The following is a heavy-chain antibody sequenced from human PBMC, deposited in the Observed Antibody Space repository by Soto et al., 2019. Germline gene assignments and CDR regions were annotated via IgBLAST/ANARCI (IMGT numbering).Heavy chain of an antibody. V-gene: IGHV1-69*01. Sequence: QVQLVQSGAEVKMPGSSVKVSCKASGGTYSTYAMTWVRQAPGQGLEWMGGIIPIFGTANYPQKFQGRVTITADESTSTAYMEPSSLRSEDTAVYYCARSQDSSGYWNNCFDPWGQGTLVTVSS. CDR1: GGTYSTYA. CDR3: ARSQDSSGYWNNCFDP. J-gene: IGHJ5*02. CDR2: IIPIFGTA. D-gene: IGHD3-22*01.